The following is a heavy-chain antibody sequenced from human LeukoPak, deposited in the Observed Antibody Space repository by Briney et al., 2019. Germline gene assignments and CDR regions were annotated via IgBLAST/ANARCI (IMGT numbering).Heavy chain of an antibody. Sequence: GGSLRLSCAASGFTFSSYAMSWVRQAPGKGLEWVSAISGSGGSTYYADSVKGRFTISRDNAKNSLYLQMNSLRAEDTAVYYCARRGYSSGWYFLYYFDYWGQGTLVTVSS. CDR1: GFTFSSYA. V-gene: IGHV3-23*01. J-gene: IGHJ4*02. CDR3: ARRGYSSGWYFLYYFDY. CDR2: ISGSGGST. D-gene: IGHD6-19*01.